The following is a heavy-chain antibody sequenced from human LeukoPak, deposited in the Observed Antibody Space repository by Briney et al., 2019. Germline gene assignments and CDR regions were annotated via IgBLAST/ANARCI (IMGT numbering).Heavy chain of an antibody. CDR1: GGSISSYY. V-gene: IGHV4-59*01. Sequence: PSETLSLTCTVSGGSISSYYWSWIRQPPGKGLEWIGYIYCSGSTNYNPSLKSRVTISVDTSKNQFSLKLSSVTAADTAVYYCARGVVIAPQTFDYWGQGTLVTVSS. CDR3: ARGVVIAPQTFDY. CDR2: IYCSGST. D-gene: IGHD2-21*01. J-gene: IGHJ4*02.